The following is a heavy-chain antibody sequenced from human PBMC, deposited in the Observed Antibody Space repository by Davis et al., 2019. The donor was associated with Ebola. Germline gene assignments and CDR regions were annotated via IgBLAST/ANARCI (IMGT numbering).Heavy chain of an antibody. V-gene: IGHV1-18*01. D-gene: IGHD5-18*01. J-gene: IGHJ4*02. CDR2: ISAYNGNT. CDR1: GYSFTDDG. Sequence: ASVKVSCKASGYSFTDDGISWVRQAPGQGLEWMGWISAYNGNTNYAQKLQGRVTMTTDTSTSTAYMELRSLRSDDTAVYYCARDLSSQRGYSYGPLGYWGQGTLVTVSS. CDR3: ARDLSSQRGYSYGPLGY.